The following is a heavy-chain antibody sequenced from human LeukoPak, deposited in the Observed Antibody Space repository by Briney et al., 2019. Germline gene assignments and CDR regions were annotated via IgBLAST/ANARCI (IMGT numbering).Heavy chain of an antibody. Sequence: GGSLRLSCAASGFTFSDYYMSWIRQAPGKGLEWVSYISSSGSTIYYADSVKGRFTISRDNAKNSLYLQMNSLRAEDTAVYYCAREQQLTIYYYYYTDVWGKGTTVTVSS. CDR1: GFTFSDYY. V-gene: IGHV3-11*01. J-gene: IGHJ6*03. D-gene: IGHD6-13*01. CDR3: AREQQLTIYYYYYTDV. CDR2: ISSSGSTI.